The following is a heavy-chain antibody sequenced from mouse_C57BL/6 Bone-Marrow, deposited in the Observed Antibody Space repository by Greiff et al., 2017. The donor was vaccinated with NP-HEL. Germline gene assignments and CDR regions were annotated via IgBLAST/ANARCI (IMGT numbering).Heavy chain of an antibody. CDR3: ARGGTSFAY. J-gene: IGHJ3*01. V-gene: IGHV1-59*01. Sequence: QVQLQQPGAELVRPGTSVKLSCKASGYTFTSYWMHWVKQRPGQGLEWIGVIDPSDSYTNYNQKFKGKATLTVDTSSSTAYMQLSSLTSEDSAVYYCARGGTSFAYWGQGTLVTVSA. CDR1: GYTFTSYW. CDR2: IDPSDSYT.